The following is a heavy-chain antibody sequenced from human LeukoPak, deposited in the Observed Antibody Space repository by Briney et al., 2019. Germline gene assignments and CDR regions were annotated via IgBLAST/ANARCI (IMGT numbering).Heavy chain of an antibody. CDR2: INQDGSDN. CDR1: GFTYRSYW. CDR3: AKFPRSTGDCL. Sequence: GGPLTLSCAASGFTYRSYWVSWVRQATGKGLERVAKINQDGSDNNYVVSVKGRFTIARENDKNLLDLERNSLRAEDTAVYYCAKFPRSTGDCLWGQGNLVIVSS. D-gene: IGHD2-21*01. V-gene: IGHV3-7*01. J-gene: IGHJ4*02.